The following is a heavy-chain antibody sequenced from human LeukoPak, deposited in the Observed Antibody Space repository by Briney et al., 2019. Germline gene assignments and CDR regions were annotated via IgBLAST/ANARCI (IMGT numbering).Heavy chain of an antibody. CDR2: INSDGSST. CDR1: GFTFTNAW. Sequence: GGSLRLSCAASGFTFTNAWMSWVRQAPGKGLEWVSRINSDGSSTSYADSVKGRFTISRDNAKNTLYLQMNSLRAEDTAVYYCARDHYYGSGSDYWGQGTLVTVSS. V-gene: IGHV3-74*01. J-gene: IGHJ4*02. D-gene: IGHD3-10*01. CDR3: ARDHYYGSGSDY.